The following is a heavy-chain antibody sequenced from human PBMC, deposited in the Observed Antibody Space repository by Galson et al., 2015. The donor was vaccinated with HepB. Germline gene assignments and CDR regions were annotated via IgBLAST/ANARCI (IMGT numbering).Heavy chain of an antibody. CDR2: IKSKTDGGTT. CDR3: TTKQWLVRRAFDI. V-gene: IGHV3-15*01. Sequence: SLRLSCAASGFTFSNAWMSWVRQAPGKGLEWVGRIKSKTDGGTTDYAAPVKGRFTISRDDSKNTLYLQMNSLKTEDTAVYYCTTKQWLVRRAFDIWGQGTMVTVSS. J-gene: IGHJ3*02. CDR1: GFTFSNAW. D-gene: IGHD6-19*01.